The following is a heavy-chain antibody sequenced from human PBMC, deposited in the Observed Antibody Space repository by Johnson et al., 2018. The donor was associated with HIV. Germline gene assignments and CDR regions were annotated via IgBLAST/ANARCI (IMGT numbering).Heavy chain of an antibody. J-gene: IGHJ3*02. Sequence: QLVESGGGLVKPGGSLRLSCAASGFTFSDYYMTWIRQAPGKGLEWISYISKSGSTIYYADSVKGRLTISRDNAKNSLYLQMNSLRAEDTAVYYCARESKWESRTPHAFDIWGQGTMVTVSS. CDR1: GFTFSDYY. V-gene: IGHV3-11*04. D-gene: IGHD1-26*01. CDR3: ARESKWESRTPHAFDI. CDR2: ISKSGSTI.